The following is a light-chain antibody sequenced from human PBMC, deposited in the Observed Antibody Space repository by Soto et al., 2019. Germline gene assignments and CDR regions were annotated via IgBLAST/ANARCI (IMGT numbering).Light chain of an antibody. Sequence: EIVLTQSPGTLSLSPGERATLSCRASQSVSSNYLAWYQQKPGQAPRLLIYDASNRATGIPARFGGSGSGTDFTLTINSLEPEDFAVYYRQQRSNWPPITFGQGTRLEIK. V-gene: IGKV3-11*01. CDR1: QSVSSNY. CDR3: QQRSNWPPIT. CDR2: DAS. J-gene: IGKJ5*01.